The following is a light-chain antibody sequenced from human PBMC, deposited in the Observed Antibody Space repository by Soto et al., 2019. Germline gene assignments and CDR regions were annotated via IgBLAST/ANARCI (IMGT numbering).Light chain of an antibody. Sequence: DVVMTQPPLSLPVTLGQPASISCRSNQSLVHSDGIAYFSWFQQRPGRSPRRRIYKVSNRDSGVPARFSGSGSGTDFALKISRVEAEDVGVYYCMQGTHWPITFGQGTRLEIK. J-gene: IGKJ5*01. CDR1: QSLVHSDGIAY. CDR3: MQGTHWPIT. V-gene: IGKV2-30*02. CDR2: KVS.